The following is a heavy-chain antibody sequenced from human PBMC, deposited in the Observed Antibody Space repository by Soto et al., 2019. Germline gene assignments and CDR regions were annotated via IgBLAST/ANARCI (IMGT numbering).Heavy chain of an antibody. CDR2: IIPIFGTV. CDR1: GGSFSRYT. J-gene: IGHJ6*02. CDR3: ARDRTAAASMLYFGMDV. D-gene: IGHD6-13*01. Sequence: SVKVSCKASGGSFSRYTITWVRQAPGQGLEWMGGIIPIFGTVNYAQKFQGRVTITADQSTSTAYMELSSLRSEDTAIYYCARDRTAAASMLYFGMDVWGQGTMVTVSS. V-gene: IGHV1-69*13.